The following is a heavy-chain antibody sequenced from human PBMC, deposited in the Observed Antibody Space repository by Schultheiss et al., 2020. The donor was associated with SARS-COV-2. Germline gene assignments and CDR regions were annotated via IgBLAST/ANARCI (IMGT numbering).Heavy chain of an antibody. J-gene: IGHJ4*02. Sequence: GGSLRLSCAASGFTVSSNYMSWVRQAPGKGLEWVAVISYDGSNKYYADSVKGRFTISRDNSKNTLYLQMNSLRAEDTAVYYCAGANQYSSSWYYFDYWGQGTLVTVSS. V-gene: IGHV3-30*03. CDR1: GFTVSSNY. CDR3: AGANQYSSSWYYFDY. D-gene: IGHD6-13*01. CDR2: ISYDGSNK.